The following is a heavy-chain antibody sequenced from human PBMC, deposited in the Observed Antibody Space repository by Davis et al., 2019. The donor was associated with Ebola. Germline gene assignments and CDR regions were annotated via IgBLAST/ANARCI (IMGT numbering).Heavy chain of an antibody. CDR2: IYPGDSDT. CDR3: ARGYWHFDL. V-gene: IGHV5-51*01. CDR1: GYSFSNYW. Sequence: PAGSLTLSCKGSGYSFSNYWVGWVRQMPGKGLEWMGIIYPGDSDTRYSPSFQGQVTISADKSISTAYLQWSSLEASDTALYYCARGYWHFDLWGRGTLVTVSS. J-gene: IGHJ2*01.